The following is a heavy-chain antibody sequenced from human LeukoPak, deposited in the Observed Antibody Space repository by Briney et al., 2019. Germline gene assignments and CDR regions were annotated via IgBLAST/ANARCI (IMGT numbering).Heavy chain of an antibody. J-gene: IGHJ4*02. Sequence: PGGSLRLSCAASGFTFSSYGMHWVRQAPGKGLEWVAVISYDGSNKYYADSVKGRFTISRDNSKNTLYLQMNSLRAEDTAVYYCAKGGYSGYGHFDYWGQGTLVIVSS. CDR3: AKGGYSGYGHFDY. V-gene: IGHV3-30*18. CDR1: GFTFSSYG. D-gene: IGHD5-12*01. CDR2: ISYDGSNK.